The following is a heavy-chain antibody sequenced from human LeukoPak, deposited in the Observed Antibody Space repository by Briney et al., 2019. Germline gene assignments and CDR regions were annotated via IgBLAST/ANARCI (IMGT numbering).Heavy chain of an antibody. J-gene: IGHJ4*02. CDR3: ATSGQHWDVFDF. Sequence: PGGSLRLSCAASGFTFSDASMSLVRQAPGKGLEWLGRIKSKSHGGTTDYAAPVKARFTVSRDDSKDTLYLQMNSLRTEDTAVYYCATSGQHWDVFDFWGQGTLVTVSS. CDR1: GFTFSDAS. CDR2: IKSKSHGGTT. D-gene: IGHD1-1*01. V-gene: IGHV3-15*01.